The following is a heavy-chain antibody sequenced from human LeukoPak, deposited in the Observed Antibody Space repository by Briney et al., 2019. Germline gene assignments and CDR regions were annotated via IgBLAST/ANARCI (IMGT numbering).Heavy chain of an antibody. CDR3: GRANDLIDY. CDR1: GFPFSDYY. J-gene: IGHJ4*02. Sequence: TGGSLILSCAASGFPFSDYYKSWIRQAPGKGLEWVSYISDSSSYTNYADSVKGRFTISRDNAKNSLYLQMNSLRAEDTAVYYCGRANDLIDYWGQGTLVTVSS. V-gene: IGHV3-11*05. CDR2: ISDSSSYT.